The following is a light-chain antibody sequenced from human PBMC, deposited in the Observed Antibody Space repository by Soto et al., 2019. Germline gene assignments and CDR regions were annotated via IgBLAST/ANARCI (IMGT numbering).Light chain of an antibody. V-gene: IGKV3-15*01. CDR3: QRYNNWPRT. CDR2: GAS. Sequence: EIVMTQSPATLSVSPGERATLSCRASQSVSSNLAWYQQKPGQAPRLLIYGASTRATGIPARFSGSGSGTEFTLTLSSLQSEDFAVYYCQRYNNWPRTFGQGTKVEIK. J-gene: IGKJ1*01. CDR1: QSVSSN.